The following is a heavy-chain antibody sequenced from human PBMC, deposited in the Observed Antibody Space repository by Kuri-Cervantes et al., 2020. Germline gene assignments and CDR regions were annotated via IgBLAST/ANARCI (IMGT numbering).Heavy chain of an antibody. CDR3: AKDREGIVLMVYAEIFDY. V-gene: IGHV3-74*01. CDR1: GFAFSSYW. D-gene: IGHD2-8*01. J-gene: IGHJ4*02. Sequence: GESLKISCAASGFAFSSYWMHWVRQAPGKGLVWVSRIKSDGSSTNYADSVKGRFTISRDNAKNTLYLQMNSLRAEDTAVYYCAKDREGIVLMVYAEIFDYWGQGTLVTVSS. CDR2: IKSDGSST.